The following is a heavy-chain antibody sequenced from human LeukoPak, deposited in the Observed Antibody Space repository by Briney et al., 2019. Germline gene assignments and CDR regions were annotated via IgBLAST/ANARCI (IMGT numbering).Heavy chain of an antibody. CDR1: GYTFTSYY. J-gene: IGHJ4*02. V-gene: IGHV1-46*01. CDR3: ASDGSSARYYFDY. D-gene: IGHD6-6*01. CDR2: INPGGGTT. Sequence: ASVKVSCKASGYTFTSYYMHWVRQAPGQGLEWMGVINPGGGTTTYAQKFQGRVTMTRDTSTSTVYMELSSLRSEDTAVYYCASDGSSARYYFDYWGQGTLVTVSS.